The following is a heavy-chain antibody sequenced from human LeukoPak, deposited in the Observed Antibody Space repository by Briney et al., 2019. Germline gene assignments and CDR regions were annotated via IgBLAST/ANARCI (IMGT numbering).Heavy chain of an antibody. Sequence: KPSETLSLTCAVYGGSFSGYYWSWIRQPPGKGLEWIGEINHSGSTNYNPSLKSRVTISVDTSKNQFSLKLSSVTAADTAVYYCARGGLDDSSLDPWGQGTLVTVSS. V-gene: IGHV4-34*01. CDR3: ARGGLDDSSLDP. J-gene: IGHJ5*02. D-gene: IGHD3-22*01. CDR2: INHSGST. CDR1: GGSFSGYY.